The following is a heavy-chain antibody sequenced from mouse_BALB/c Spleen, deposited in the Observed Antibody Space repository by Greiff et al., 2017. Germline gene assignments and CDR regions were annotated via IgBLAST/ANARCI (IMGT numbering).Heavy chain of an antibody. CDR3: AREYYGSSPRAMDY. CDR1: GYTFTSYW. J-gene: IGHJ4*01. Sequence: QVQLQQSGAELAKPGASVKMSCKASGYTFTSYWMHWVKQRPGQGLEWIGYINPSTGYTEYNQKFKDKATLTADKSSSTAYMQLSSLTSEDSAVYYCAREYYGSSPRAMDYWGQGTSVTVSS. CDR2: INPSTGYT. D-gene: IGHD1-1*01. V-gene: IGHV1-7*01.